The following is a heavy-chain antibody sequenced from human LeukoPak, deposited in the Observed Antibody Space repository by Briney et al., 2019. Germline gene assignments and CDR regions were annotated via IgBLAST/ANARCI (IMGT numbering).Heavy chain of an antibody. CDR3: ARSSYSSSAGAFDI. V-gene: IGHV3-23*01. J-gene: IGHJ3*02. CDR2: ISDSGGST. D-gene: IGHD6-6*01. Sequence: GGSLRLSCAASGFTFSSYAMSWVRQAPGKALEWVSTISDSGGSTYYADSVKGRFTISRDSSKNTLYLQMNSLRAEDTAVYYCARSSYSSSAGAFDIWGQGTTVTVSS. CDR1: GFTFSSYA.